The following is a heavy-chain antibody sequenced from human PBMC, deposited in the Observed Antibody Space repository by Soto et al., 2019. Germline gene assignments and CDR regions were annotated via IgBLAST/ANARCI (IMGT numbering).Heavy chain of an antibody. V-gene: IGHV4-31*03. CDR3: ARVPRPQVYYDSSGYHFDY. J-gene: IGHJ4*02. Sequence: QVQLQESGPGLVKPSQTLSLTCTVSGGSISSGGYYWSWIRQHPGKGLEWIGYIYYSGSTYYNPSLKSRVTISVDTSKNQFSLKLSSVTAADTAVYYCARVPRPQVYYDSSGYHFDYWGQGTLVTVSS. D-gene: IGHD3-22*01. CDR2: IYYSGST. CDR1: GGSISSGGYY.